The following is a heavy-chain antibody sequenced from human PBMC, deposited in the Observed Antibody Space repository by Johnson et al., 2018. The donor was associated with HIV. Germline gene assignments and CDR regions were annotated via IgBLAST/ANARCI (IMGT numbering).Heavy chain of an antibody. CDR1: AFTFSRYW. V-gene: IGHV3-7*01. D-gene: IGHD2-21*01. CDR3: AKFRDAFDI. Sequence: VQLVESGGGLVQPGGSLRLSCAASAFTFSRYWMSWVRQAPGKGLEWVANIKQDGSEKYYVDSVKGRFTISRDNSKNTLYLQMNSLRAEDTAVYYCAKFRDAFDIWGQGTMVTVSS. CDR2: IKQDGSEK. J-gene: IGHJ3*02.